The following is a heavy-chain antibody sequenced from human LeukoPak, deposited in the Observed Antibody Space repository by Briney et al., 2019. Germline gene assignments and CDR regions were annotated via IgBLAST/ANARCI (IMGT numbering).Heavy chain of an antibody. CDR3: ARGVGSGSKGPRTY. J-gene: IGHJ4*02. CDR2: MNPNSGNT. Sequence: ASVKVSCKASGYTFTSYDINWVRQATGQGLEWMGWMNPNSGNTGYAQKFQGRVTITRNTSISTAYMELSRLRSDDTAVYYCARGVGSGSKGPRTYWGQGALVTVSS. V-gene: IGHV1-8*03. CDR1: GYTFTSYD. D-gene: IGHD3-10*01.